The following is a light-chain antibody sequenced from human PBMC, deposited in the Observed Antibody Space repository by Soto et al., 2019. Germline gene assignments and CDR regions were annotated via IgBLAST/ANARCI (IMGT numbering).Light chain of an antibody. CDR2: AAS. J-gene: IGKJ1*01. CDR3: QQYNNWWT. Sequence: EIVLTQSPATLSLSPGERATLSCRASQSVSNNYLAWYQQKPGQAPRLLIYAASTRATGIPARFIGNGSGTEFTLTISSLQSEDFAVYYCQQYNNWWTFGQGTKVDI. V-gene: IGKV3D-15*01. CDR1: QSVSNN.